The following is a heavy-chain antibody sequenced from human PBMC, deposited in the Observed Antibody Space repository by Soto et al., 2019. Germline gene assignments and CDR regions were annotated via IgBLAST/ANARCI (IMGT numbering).Heavy chain of an antibody. CDR3: ARGGGGSYYPHFAY. D-gene: IGHD1-26*01. V-gene: IGHV1-69*01. CDR2: IIPIFGTA. Sequence: QVQLVQSGAEVKKPGSSVKVSCKASGGTFSSYAISWVRQAPGQGLEWMGGIIPIFGTANYAQKFEGRVKINAEESTSAACMGPSSLRSEDTAVYYCARGGGGSYYPHFAYWGQGTLVIVST. J-gene: IGHJ4*02. CDR1: GGTFSSYA.